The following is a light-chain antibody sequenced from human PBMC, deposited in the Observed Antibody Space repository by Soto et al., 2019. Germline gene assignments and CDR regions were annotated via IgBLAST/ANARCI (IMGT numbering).Light chain of an antibody. CDR1: QSVLYSSNNKYY. CDR2: WAS. Sequence: DIVMTQSPDSLAVSLGERAAINCKSSQSVLYSSNNKYYLAWYQQKPGQPPKLLIYWASTRESGVPDRFSGSGSGNEFTPNIRSLQAEDVAVYYCQQYYTPPITFGQGTRLEIK. CDR3: QQYYTPPIT. V-gene: IGKV4-1*01. J-gene: IGKJ5*01.